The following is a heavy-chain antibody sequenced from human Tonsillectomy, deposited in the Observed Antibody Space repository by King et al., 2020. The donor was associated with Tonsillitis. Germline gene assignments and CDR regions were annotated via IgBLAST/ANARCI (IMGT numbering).Heavy chain of an antibody. D-gene: IGHD2-2*02. V-gene: IGHV3-30*04. Sequence: VQLVESGGGVVQPGRSLRLSCAASGFTFSTYAMHWVRQAPGKGLEWVAVISYDGTNKYYADSVKGRFTISRDNSKNTLYLQMNSLRAEDTAVYYCASDRDCSSTSCYNAFDICGQGTMVTVSS. CDR1: GFTFSTYA. CDR3: ASDRDCSSTSCYNAFDI. CDR2: ISYDGTNK. J-gene: IGHJ3*02.